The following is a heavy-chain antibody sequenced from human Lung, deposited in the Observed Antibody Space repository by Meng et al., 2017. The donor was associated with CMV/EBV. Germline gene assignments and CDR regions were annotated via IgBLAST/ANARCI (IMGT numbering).Heavy chain of an antibody. CDR1: GGSISSSSYY. CDR2: IYFSGNT. CDR3: VTETGYNYDN. J-gene: IGHJ4*02. V-gene: IGHV4-39*07. D-gene: IGHD5-24*01. Sequence: GPGPGPLRSPLSLTCSFSGGSISSSSYYWGCIRQSPGKGLEWIGSIYFSGNTYYNPSLKSRVTMSVGTAQNKFSLTLRSVTAADTAVYYCVTETGYNYDNWGQGALVTVSS.